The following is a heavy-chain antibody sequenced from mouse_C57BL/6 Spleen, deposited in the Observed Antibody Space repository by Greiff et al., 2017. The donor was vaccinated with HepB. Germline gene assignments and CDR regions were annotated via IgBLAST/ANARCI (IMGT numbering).Heavy chain of an antibody. D-gene: IGHD1-1*01. V-gene: IGHV5-12*01. CDR1: GFTFSDYY. J-gene: IGHJ1*03. Sequence: VQLKESGGGLVQPGGSLKLSCAASGFTFSDYYMYWVRQTPEKRLEWVAYISNGGGSTYYPDTVKGRFTISRDNAKNTLYLQMSRLKSEDTAMYYCARRYYYGSSSDWYFDVWGTGTTVTVSS. CDR3: ARRYYYGSSSDWYFDV. CDR2: ISNGGGST.